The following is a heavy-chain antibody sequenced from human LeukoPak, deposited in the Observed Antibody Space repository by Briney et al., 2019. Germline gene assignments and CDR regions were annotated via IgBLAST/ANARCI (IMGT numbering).Heavy chain of an antibody. V-gene: IGHV3-21*01. D-gene: IGHD6-13*01. CDR3: ARENPAAGPKNDY. J-gene: IGHJ4*02. CDR1: GFTFSSYS. Sequence: GGSLRLSCAASGFTFSSYSMNWVRQAPGKGLEWVSSISSSSSYIYYADSVKGRFTISRDNAKNSLYLQMNSLRAEDTAVYYCARENPAAGPKNDYWGQGTLVTVSS. CDR2: ISSSSSYI.